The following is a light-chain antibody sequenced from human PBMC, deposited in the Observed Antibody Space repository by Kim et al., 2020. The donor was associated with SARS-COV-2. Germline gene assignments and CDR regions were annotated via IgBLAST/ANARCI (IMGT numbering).Light chain of an antibody. CDR3: QAWDSSTAEGV. CDR2: QDS. CDR1: KLGDKY. Sequence: SYELTQPPSVSVSPGQTASITCFGDKLGDKYACWYQQKPDQSPVLVIYQDSKRPSGIPERFSGSNSGNTATLTISGTQAMDEADYYCQAWDSSTAEGVFGTGTKVTVL. J-gene: IGLJ1*01. V-gene: IGLV3-1*01.